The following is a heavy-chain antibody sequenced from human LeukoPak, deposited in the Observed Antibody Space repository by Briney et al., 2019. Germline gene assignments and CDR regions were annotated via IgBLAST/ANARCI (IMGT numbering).Heavy chain of an antibody. CDR2: ISGSGGST. V-gene: IGHV3-23*01. J-gene: IGHJ4*02. CDR3: AKEAWLTGWNYYFDY. Sequence: GGSVRLSCAASGFTFSSYDMSWVRQAPGKGLEWVSAISGSGGSTYYADSVKGRFTISRDNSKNTLYLQMNSLRAEDTAVYYCAKEAWLTGWNYYFDYWGQGTLVTVSS. D-gene: IGHD5-12*01. CDR1: GFTFSSYD.